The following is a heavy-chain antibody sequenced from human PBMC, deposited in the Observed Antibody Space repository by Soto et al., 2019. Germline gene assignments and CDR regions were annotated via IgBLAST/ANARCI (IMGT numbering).Heavy chain of an antibody. CDR3: ARVHVMVVAGSTFDY. V-gene: IGHV4-38-2*01. D-gene: IGHD6-19*01. CDR1: GYSLSSGSY. Sequence: SETLSLTCPVSGYSLSSGSYWALIRPPPGKGPEWIASIYHGGTTFYNPSLKSRITISVDTSNNQFSLKLTSVTAADTAVYYCARVHVMVVAGSTFDYWGHGTLVTVSS. J-gene: IGHJ4*01. CDR2: IYHGGTT.